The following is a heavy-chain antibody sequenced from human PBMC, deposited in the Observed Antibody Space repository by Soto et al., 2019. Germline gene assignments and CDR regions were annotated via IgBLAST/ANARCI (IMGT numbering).Heavy chain of an antibody. CDR3: ATGPPYSFYYDSSGYYRRFDY. CDR2: FDPEDGGT. CDR1: GYTLSELS. V-gene: IGHV1-24*01. D-gene: IGHD3-22*01. J-gene: IGHJ4*02. Sequence: VASVKVSCKVSGYTLSELSMHRVRQAPGKGLEWMGGFDPEDGGTIYAQKFQGRVTMTEDTSTDTAYMELSSLRSEDTAVYYCATGPPYSFYYDSSGYYRRFDYWGQGTLVTVSS.